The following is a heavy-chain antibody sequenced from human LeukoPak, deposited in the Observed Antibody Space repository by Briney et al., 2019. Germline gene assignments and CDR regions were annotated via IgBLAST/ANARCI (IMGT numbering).Heavy chain of an antibody. CDR2: ISGSGGST. V-gene: IGHV3-23*01. CDR3: ATREYSSSWYGSFDY. CDR1: GFTSSSYA. Sequence: GGSLRLSRAASGFTSSSYAMSWVRQAPGRGVGWVSAISGSGGSTYSADSVKGRFTISRDNSKNTLYLQMNSLRAEDTAVYYCATREYSSSWYGSFDYWGQGTLVTVSS. D-gene: IGHD6-13*01. J-gene: IGHJ4*02.